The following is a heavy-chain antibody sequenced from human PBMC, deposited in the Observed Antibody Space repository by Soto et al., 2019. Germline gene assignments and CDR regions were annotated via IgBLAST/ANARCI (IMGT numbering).Heavy chain of an antibody. CDR3: ATARPSTYYDFWSGSSAYYFDY. V-gene: IGHV4-39*01. Sequence: QLQLQESGPGLVKPSETLSLTCTVSGGSISSSSYYWGWIRQPPGKGLEWIGSIYYSGSTYYNPSLKSRVTISVDTSKNQFSLKLSSVTAADTAVYYCATARPSTYYDFWSGSSAYYFDYWGQGTLVTVSS. J-gene: IGHJ4*02. CDR2: IYYSGST. CDR1: GGSISSSSYY. D-gene: IGHD3-3*01.